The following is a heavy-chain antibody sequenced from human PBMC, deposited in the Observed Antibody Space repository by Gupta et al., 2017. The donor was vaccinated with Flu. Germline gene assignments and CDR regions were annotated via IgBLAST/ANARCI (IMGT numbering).Heavy chain of an antibody. Sequence: VRQVPGRGPEGISYINDDGKSIYYADSVKGRFTISRDNAKNSLSLLMNSLGVEDTAVYYCATGGRDGWDVDFWGQGTLVSVSS. D-gene: IGHD6-19*01. V-gene: IGHV3-48*01. CDR2: INDDGKSI. J-gene: IGHJ4*02. CDR3: ATGGRDGWDVDF.